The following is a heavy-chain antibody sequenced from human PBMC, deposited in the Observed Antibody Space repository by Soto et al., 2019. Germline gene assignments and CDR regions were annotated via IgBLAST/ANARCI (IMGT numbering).Heavy chain of an antibody. Sequence: GESLKISCKGSGYSFTSYWIGWVRQMPRKGLEWMGIIYPGDSDTTYSPSFQGQVTISADTSIRTAYLQWSSLKASDTAMYYCARLSSGLPPPYTYDKSGFDYWGQGTLVTVSS. D-gene: IGHD3-22*01. V-gene: IGHV5-51*01. CDR1: GYSFTSYW. CDR3: ARLSSGLPPPYTYDKSGFDY. J-gene: IGHJ4*02. CDR2: IYPGDSDT.